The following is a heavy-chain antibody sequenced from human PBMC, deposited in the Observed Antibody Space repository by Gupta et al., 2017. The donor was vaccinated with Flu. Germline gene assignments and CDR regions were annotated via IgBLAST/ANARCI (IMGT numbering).Heavy chain of an antibody. J-gene: IGHJ4*02. CDR3: ARSVGWWAFDY. CDR2: IDPANGDT. CDR1: GYTFTTFH. Sequence: QVQVVQSGAEVRTPGASVMISCKASGYTFTTFHIHWVRQAPGHTPEYVGRIDPANGDTRYSQKFQDRVTITKDTSASTVYMELSSLRPEDTAVYYCARSVGWWAFDYWGQGTLVTVSS. V-gene: IGHV1-3*01. D-gene: IGHD6-19*01.